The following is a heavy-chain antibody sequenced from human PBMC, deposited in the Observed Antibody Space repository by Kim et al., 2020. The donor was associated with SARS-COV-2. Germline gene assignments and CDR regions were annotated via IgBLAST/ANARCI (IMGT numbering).Heavy chain of an antibody. J-gene: IGHJ4*02. CDR2: ISWNSGSI. D-gene: IGHD2-2*01. CDR3: AKDSKYQLLSFDY. Sequence: GGSLRLSCAASGFTFDDYAMHWVRQAPGKGLEWVSGISWNSGSIGYADSVKGRFTISRDNAKNSLYLQMNSLRAEDTALYYCAKDSKYQLLSFDYWGQGTLVTVSS. V-gene: IGHV3-9*01. CDR1: GFTFDDYA.